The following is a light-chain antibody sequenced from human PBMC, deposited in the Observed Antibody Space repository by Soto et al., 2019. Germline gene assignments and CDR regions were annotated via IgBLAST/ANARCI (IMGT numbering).Light chain of an antibody. CDR1: QSVSSY. V-gene: IGKV3-11*01. CDR2: DTS. Sequence: EIVLTQSPGTLSLSPGARAPLSCRASQSVSSYLAWYQQKPGQAPRLLIYDTSSRPTDIPARFSGSGSGTDFTLTISSLEPEDFALYYCQQRSNWPITFGQGTRLEIK. CDR3: QQRSNWPIT. J-gene: IGKJ5*01.